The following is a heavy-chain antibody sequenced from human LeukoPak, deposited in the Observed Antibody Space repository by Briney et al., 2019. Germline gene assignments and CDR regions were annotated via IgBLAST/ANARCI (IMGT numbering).Heavy chain of an antibody. D-gene: IGHD3-3*01. CDR2: IYTSGST. CDR1: GGSTSSYY. Sequence: SETLSLTCTVSGGSTSSYYWSWIRQPAGKGLEWIGRIYTSGSTNYNPSLKSRVTMSVDTSKNQFSLKLSSVTAADTAVYYCARDRDDFWSGYSYGMDVWGQGTTVTVSS. J-gene: IGHJ6*02. CDR3: ARDRDDFWSGYSYGMDV. V-gene: IGHV4-4*07.